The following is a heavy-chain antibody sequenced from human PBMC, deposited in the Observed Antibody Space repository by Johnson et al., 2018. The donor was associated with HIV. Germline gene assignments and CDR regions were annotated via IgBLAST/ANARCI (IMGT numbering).Heavy chain of an antibody. CDR2: ISWNSASI. Sequence: QLVESGGGLVQPGRSLRLSCAASGFTFDDYAMHWVRQAPGKGLEWVSGISWNSASIGYADSVKGRFTISRDNAKNSLYLQMKSLRPEDTAVYYCAKEYYYDSSGFPDAFDIWGQGTMVTVSS. CDR3: AKEYYYDSSGFPDAFDI. V-gene: IGHV3-9*01. D-gene: IGHD3-22*01. J-gene: IGHJ3*02. CDR1: GFTFDDYA.